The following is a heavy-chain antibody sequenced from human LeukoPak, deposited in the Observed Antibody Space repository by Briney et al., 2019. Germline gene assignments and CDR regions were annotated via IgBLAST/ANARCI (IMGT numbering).Heavy chain of an antibody. J-gene: IGHJ3*02. Sequence: SETLSLTCAVYGGSFSGYYWSWIRQPPGKGLEWIGEINHSGSTNYNLSLKSRVTISVDTSKNQFSLKLSSVTAADTAVYYCARGRDSSGSSYDAFDIWGQGTMVTVSS. CDR2: INHSGST. V-gene: IGHV4-34*01. D-gene: IGHD3-22*01. CDR1: GGSFSGYY. CDR3: ARGRDSSGSSYDAFDI.